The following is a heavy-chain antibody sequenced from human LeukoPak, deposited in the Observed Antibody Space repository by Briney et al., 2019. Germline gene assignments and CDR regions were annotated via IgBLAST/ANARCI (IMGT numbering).Heavy chain of an antibody. J-gene: IGHJ4*02. D-gene: IGHD3-3*01. CDR1: GGSISSSSYY. CDR3: ARVLRGVVIQYYFDY. CDR2: IYYSGST. Sequence: ASETLSLTCTVSGGSISSSSYYWGWIRQPPGKGLEWIGSIYYSGSTYYNPSLKSRVTISVDTSKNQFSLKLSSVTAADTAAYYCARVLRGVVIQYYFDYWGQGTLVTVSS. V-gene: IGHV4-39*07.